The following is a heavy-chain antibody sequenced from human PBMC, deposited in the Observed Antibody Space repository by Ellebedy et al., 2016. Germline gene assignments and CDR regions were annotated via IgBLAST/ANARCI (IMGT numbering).Heavy chain of an antibody. CDR1: GLTFSNYA. V-gene: IGHV3-23*01. Sequence: GGSLRLXXAASGLTFSNYAMNWVRQAPGKGLEWVSAISGSGDNTYYADSVKGRFTISRDNSKNTLYLQMNSLRAEDTAEYYCAKDLRYYYSMDVWGQGTTVTVSS. J-gene: IGHJ6*02. CDR3: AKDLRYYYSMDV. CDR2: ISGSGDNT.